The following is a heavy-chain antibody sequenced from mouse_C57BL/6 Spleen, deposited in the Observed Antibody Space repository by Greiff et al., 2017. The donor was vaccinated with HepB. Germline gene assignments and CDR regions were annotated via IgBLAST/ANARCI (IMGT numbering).Heavy chain of an antibody. J-gene: IGHJ3*01. CDR3: ARRGLGPAWFAY. V-gene: IGHV1-69*01. Sequence: QVQLQQPGAELVMPGASVKLSCKASGYTFTSYWMHWVKQRPGQGLEWIGEIDPSDSYTNYNQKFKGKSTLTVDKSSSTAYMQLSSLTSEDSAVYYCARRGLGPAWFAYWGQGTLVTVSA. CDR2: IDPSDSYT. D-gene: IGHD4-1*01. CDR1: GYTFTSYW.